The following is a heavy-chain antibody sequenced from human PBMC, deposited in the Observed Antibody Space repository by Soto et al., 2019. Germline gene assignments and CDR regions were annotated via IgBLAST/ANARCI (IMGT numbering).Heavy chain of an antibody. CDR2: INAGNGNT. J-gene: IGHJ4*02. CDR1: GYTFTSYA. V-gene: IGHV1-3*01. D-gene: IGHD6-13*01. CDR3: ARGPPPYSSSWYQDY. Sequence: ASVKVSCKASGYTFTSYAMHWVRQAPGQRLEWMGWINAGNGNTKYSQKFQGRVTITGDTSASTAYMELSSLRSEDTAVYYCARGPPPYSSSWYQDYWGQGTLVTVSS.